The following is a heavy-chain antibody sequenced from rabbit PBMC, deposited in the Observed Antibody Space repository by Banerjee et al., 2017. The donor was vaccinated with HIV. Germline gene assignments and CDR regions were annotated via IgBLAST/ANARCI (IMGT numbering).Heavy chain of an antibody. D-gene: IGHD6-1*01. CDR2: IYPPSGST. V-gene: IGHV1S45*01. J-gene: IGHJ4*01. CDR3: ARNAGHGGYGDAYFNL. CDR1: GLDFSSGYD. Sequence: QEQLEESGGGLVKPEGSLTLTCKASGLDFSSGYDMCWVRQAPGKGLEWIACIYPPSGSTYYASWAKGRFTISKTSSTTVTLQMTSLTAADTATYFCARNAGHGGYGDAYFNLWGPGTLVTVS.